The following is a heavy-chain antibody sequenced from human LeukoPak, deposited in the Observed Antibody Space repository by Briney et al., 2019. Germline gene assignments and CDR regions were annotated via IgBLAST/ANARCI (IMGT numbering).Heavy chain of an antibody. CDR1: GFPFSSYA. J-gene: IGHJ4*02. D-gene: IGHD3-22*01. V-gene: IGHV3-30*04. CDR2: TSHDESNK. Sequence: GRSLRLSCAASGFPFSSYAMHWVRQVPGKGLEWVAITSHDESNKYYADSVKGRFTISRDNSKNTLYLQMNSLRAEDTAVYYCARGDDRSGYYHSHFDYWGQGTLVTVSS. CDR3: ARGDDRSGYYHSHFDY.